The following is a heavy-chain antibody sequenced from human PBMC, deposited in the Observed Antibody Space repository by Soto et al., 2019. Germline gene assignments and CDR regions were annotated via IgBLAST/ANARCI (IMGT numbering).Heavy chain of an antibody. J-gene: IGHJ6*02. CDR3: ARHGQWLVTGYFYYGMDV. CDR1: GGSISSYY. Sequence: QVQLQESGPGLVKPSETLSLTCTVSGGSISSYYWSWIRQPPGKGLEWIGYIYYSGSTNYNPSLKSRVTIAEDTAKNQFSLKLSSVTAADTAVYYCARHGQWLVTGYFYYGMDVWGQGTTVTVSS. CDR2: IYYSGST. V-gene: IGHV4-59*08. D-gene: IGHD6-19*01.